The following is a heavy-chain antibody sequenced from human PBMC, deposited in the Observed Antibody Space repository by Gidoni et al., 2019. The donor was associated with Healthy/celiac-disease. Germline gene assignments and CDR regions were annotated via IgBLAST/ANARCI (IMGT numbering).Heavy chain of an antibody. Sequence: QLQLQESGPGLVKPSETLSLTCTVSGGSISSSSYYWGWIRQPPGKGLEWIGSIYYSGSTYYNPSLKSRVTISVDTSKNQFSLKLSSVTAADTAVYYCARDEYSGDEWFDYWGQGTLVTVSS. J-gene: IGHJ4*02. CDR1: GGSISSSSYY. D-gene: IGHD5-12*01. V-gene: IGHV4-39*07. CDR3: ARDEYSGDEWFDY. CDR2: IYYSGST.